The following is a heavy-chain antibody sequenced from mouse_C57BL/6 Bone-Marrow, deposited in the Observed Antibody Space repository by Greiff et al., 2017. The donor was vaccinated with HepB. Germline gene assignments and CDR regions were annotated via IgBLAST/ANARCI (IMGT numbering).Heavy chain of an antibody. D-gene: IGHD1-1*01. CDR2: INPSSGYT. V-gene: IGHV1-7*01. Sequence: VQVVESGAELAKPGASVKLSCKASGYTFTSYWMHWVKQRPGQGLEWIGYINPSSGYTKYNQKFKDKATLTADKSSSTAYMQLSSLTYEDSAVYYCARPYYGSSSFAYWGQGTLVTVSA. CDR3: ARPYYGSSSFAY. CDR1: GYTFTSYW. J-gene: IGHJ3*01.